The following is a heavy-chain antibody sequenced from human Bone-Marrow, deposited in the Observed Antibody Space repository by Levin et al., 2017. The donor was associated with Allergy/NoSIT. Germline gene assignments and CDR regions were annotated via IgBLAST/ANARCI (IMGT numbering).Heavy chain of an antibody. D-gene: IGHD5-12*01. Sequence: GGSLRLSCVASGFIFENYAMIWVRQAPGKGLEWVSLISGGAESTYFADSVRGRFTISRDNSKNTVFLQLNSLTAEDTDVYDCAKDAGNTHIVDGWFDSWGPGNLVTV. V-gene: IGHV3-23*01. CDR2: ISGGAEST. CDR3: AKDAGNTHIVDGWFDS. J-gene: IGHJ5*01. CDR1: GFIFENYA.